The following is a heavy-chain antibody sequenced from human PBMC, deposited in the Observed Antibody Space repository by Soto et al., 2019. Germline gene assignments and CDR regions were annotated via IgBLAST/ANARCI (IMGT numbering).Heavy chain of an antibody. CDR1: GGSISSSSYY. D-gene: IGHD3-3*01. Sequence: LALTCTVSGGSISSSSYYWGWIRQPPGKGLEWIGSIYYSGSTYYNPSLKSRVTISVDTSKNQFSLKLSSVTAADTAVYYCALQYYDFWSGPGTDYWGQGTLVTVSS. J-gene: IGHJ4*02. V-gene: IGHV4-39*01. CDR2: IYYSGST. CDR3: ALQYYDFWSGPGTDY.